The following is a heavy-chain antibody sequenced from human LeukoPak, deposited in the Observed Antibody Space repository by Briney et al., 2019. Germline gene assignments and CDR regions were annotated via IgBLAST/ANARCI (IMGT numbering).Heavy chain of an antibody. V-gene: IGHV1-2*02. CDR1: GYTFTGYY. J-gene: IGHJ4*02. CDR2: INPNSGAT. D-gene: IGHD3/OR15-3a*01. Sequence: ASVKVSCEASGYTFTGYYMRWVRQAPGQGLEWMGWINPNSGATNYGQKFQGRVTMTRGTSISTAYMELSRLRSDDTAVYYCASPAPWTGYSFDYWGQGTLVTVSS. CDR3: ASPAPWTGYSFDY.